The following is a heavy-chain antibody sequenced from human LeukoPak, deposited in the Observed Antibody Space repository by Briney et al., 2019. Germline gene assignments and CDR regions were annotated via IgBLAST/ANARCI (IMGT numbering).Heavy chain of an antibody. J-gene: IGHJ4*02. CDR1: GFTFSSYS. V-gene: IGHV3-21*01. Sequence: GGSLRLSCAASGFTFSSYSMNWVRQAPGKGLEWVSSISSSSSYIYYADSVKGRFTISRDNAKNSVYLQMDSLRVEDTAMYYCARGVHERFLEWVGDYWGQGVMVTVSA. CDR3: ARGVHERFLEWVGDY. D-gene: IGHD3-3*01. CDR2: ISSSSSYI.